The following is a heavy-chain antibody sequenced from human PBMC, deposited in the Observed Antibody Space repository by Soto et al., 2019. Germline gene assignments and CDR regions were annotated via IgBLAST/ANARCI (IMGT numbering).Heavy chain of an antibody. CDR3: ARSIVVVTALDY. J-gene: IGHJ4*02. Sequence: QVQLVQSGAEEKKPGASVKVSCKASGYTFTSYAMHWVRQAPGQRLEWMGWINAGNGNTKYSQKFQGRVTITRDTSASTAYMERRSLRSDDPAVYYCARSIVVVTALDYWGPGTLVTVAS. D-gene: IGHD2-21*02. CDR2: INAGNGNT. V-gene: IGHV1-3*05. CDR1: GYTFTSYA.